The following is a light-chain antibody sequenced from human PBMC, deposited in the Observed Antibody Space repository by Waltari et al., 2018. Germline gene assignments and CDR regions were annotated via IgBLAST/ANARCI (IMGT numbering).Light chain of an antibody. CDR3: CSYAGRGTYV. CDR1: TSDVGNYDL. J-gene: IGLJ1*01. V-gene: IGLV2-23*02. CDR2: EVI. Sequence: QSALTQPASVSGTLGQSITISCTGTTSDVGNYDLVSGYQQHPGKAPKLLICEVIKRPSGVSRRFSGSKSGNTASLTISGLQAEDEADYYCCSYAGRGTYVFGSGTKVTVL.